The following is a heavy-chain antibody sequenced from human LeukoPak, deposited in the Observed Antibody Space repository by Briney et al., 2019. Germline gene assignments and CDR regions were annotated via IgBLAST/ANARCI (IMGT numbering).Heavy chain of an antibody. Sequence: PSETLSLTCTVSGGSISSYYWRWIRQPAGKGLEWIGRVYTSGSTNYNPSLKSRVTMSVDTSKNQFSLKLRSVTAADTAVYYCARDQGSSSWYLAYWGQGTLVTVSS. CDR3: ARDQGSSSWYLAY. J-gene: IGHJ4*02. V-gene: IGHV4-4*07. D-gene: IGHD6-13*01. CDR1: GGSISSYY. CDR2: VYTSGST.